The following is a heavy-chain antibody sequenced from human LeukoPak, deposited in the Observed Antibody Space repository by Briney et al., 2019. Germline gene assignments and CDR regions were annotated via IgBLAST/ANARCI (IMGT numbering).Heavy chain of an antibody. J-gene: IGHJ4*02. V-gene: IGHV3-21*01. Sequence: NPGGSLRLSCAASGFTFSSYSMNWVRQAPGKGLECVSSISSSSSYIYYADSVKGRFTISRDNAKNSLYLQMNSLRAEDTAVYYCARETRGYSYGNFDYWGQGTLVTVSS. CDR1: GFTFSSYS. D-gene: IGHD5-18*01. CDR3: ARETRGYSYGNFDY. CDR2: ISSSSSYI.